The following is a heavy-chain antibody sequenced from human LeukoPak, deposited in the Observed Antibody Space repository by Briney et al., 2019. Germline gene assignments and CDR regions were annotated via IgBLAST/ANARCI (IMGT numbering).Heavy chain of an antibody. J-gene: IGHJ4*02. CDR3: ASSPLPVRGDQVRKHFDY. V-gene: IGHV1-24*01. D-gene: IGHD3-10*01. Sequence: ASVKVSCKVSGYTHTELSMHWVRQAPGKGLEGMGGFDPEDGETIYAQKFQGRVTMTEDTSTDTAYMELSSLRSEDTAVYYCASSPLPVRGDQVRKHFDYWGQGTLVTVSS. CDR2: FDPEDGET. CDR1: GYTHTELS.